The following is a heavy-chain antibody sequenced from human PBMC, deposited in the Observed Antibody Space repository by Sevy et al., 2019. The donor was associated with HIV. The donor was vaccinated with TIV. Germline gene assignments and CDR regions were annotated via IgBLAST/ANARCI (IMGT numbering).Heavy chain of an antibody. CDR3: ARDQVVGAENFDY. CDR1: GFTFSSYA. CDR2: ISYDGSNK. D-gene: IGHD1-26*01. V-gene: IGHV3-30*04. Sequence: GSLRLSCAASGFTFSSYAMHWVRQAPGKGLEWVAVISYDGSNKYYADSVKGRFTISRDNSKNTLYLQMNSLRAEDTAVYYCARDQVVGAENFDYWGQGTLVTVSS. J-gene: IGHJ4*02.